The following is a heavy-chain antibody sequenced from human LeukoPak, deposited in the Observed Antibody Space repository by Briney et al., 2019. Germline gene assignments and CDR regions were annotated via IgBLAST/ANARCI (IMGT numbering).Heavy chain of an antibody. CDR1: GGSFSSYY. CDR3: ARQGQYCSSTSCYRDLSHFDY. Sequence: PSETLSLTCAVYGGSFSSYYWGWIRQPPGKGLEWIGSIYYSGSTYYNPSLKSRVTISVDTSKNQFSLKLSSVTAADTAVYYCARQGQYCSSTSCYRDLSHFDYWGQGTLVTVSS. V-gene: IGHV4-39*01. CDR2: IYYSGST. D-gene: IGHD2-2*01. J-gene: IGHJ4*02.